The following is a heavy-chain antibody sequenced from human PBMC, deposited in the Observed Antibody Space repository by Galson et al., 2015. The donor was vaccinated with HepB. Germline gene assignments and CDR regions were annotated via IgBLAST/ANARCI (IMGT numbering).Heavy chain of an antibody. J-gene: IGHJ4*02. D-gene: IGHD3-10*01. CDR1: GMSFSSPG. CDR2: ISYDGRQK. V-gene: IGHV3-30*18. CDR3: ANERGSSRSPGY. Sequence: SLRLSCAASGMSFSSPGMHWVRQAPGKGLEWVAVISYDGRQKYYVDPVKGRFIISRDNSKNTVYLQMNSLKTEDTAVYYCANERGSSRSPGYWGQGALVSVSS.